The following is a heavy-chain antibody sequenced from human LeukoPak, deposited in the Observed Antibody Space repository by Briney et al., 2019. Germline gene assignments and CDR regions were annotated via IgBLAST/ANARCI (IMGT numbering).Heavy chain of an antibody. CDR2: ISYEGSNK. CDR1: GFTFSSYG. J-gene: IGHJ3*02. V-gene: IGHV3-30*18. Sequence: GGSLRLSCAASGFTFSSYGMHWVRQAPGKGLEGVAVISYEGSNKYYADSVKGRFTISRDNSKNTLYLQMNSLRAEDTAVYYCAKDSVALVIADAFDIWGQGTMVTVSS. CDR3: AKDSVALVIADAFDI. D-gene: IGHD3/OR15-3a*01.